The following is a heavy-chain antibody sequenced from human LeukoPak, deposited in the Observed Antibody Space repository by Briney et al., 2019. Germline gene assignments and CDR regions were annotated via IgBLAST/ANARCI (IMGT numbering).Heavy chain of an antibody. D-gene: IGHD3-3*01. J-gene: IGHJ4*02. V-gene: IGHV5-51*01. CDR3: ARHIRNLFWSGYYTDY. CDR1: GYSFTSYG. CDR2: VYPGDSDT. Sequence: GESLKISCKGSGYSFTSYGIGWVRQMPGKGLEWMGIVYPGDSDTRYSPSFQGQVTISADKSISTAYLQWSSLKASDTAMYYCARHIRNLFWSGYYTDYWGQGTLVTVSS.